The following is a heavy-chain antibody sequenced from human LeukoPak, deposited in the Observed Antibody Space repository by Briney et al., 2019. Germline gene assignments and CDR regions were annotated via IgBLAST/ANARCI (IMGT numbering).Heavy chain of an antibody. CDR3: ARGSPISY. Sequence: GGSLRLSCAASGFTFSDSAMDWVRQAPGKGLEWVSLISHSGANTFYADSVKGRFSVSRDNSKNTMYLQMNSLRAEDTAVYYCARGSPISYWGQGTLVTVSS. V-gene: IGHV3-23*01. J-gene: IGHJ4*02. D-gene: IGHD2-15*01. CDR1: GFTFSDSA. CDR2: ISHSGANT.